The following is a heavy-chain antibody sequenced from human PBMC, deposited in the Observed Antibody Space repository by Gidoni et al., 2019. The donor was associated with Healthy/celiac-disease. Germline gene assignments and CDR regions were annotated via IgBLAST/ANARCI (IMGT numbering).Heavy chain of an antibody. CDR3: ARTDDYGDYWDAFDI. CDR1: GFTFSSYG. CDR2: IWYDGSNK. Sequence: QVQLVESGGGVVQPGRSLRLSCAASGFTFSSYGMHWVRQAPGKGLEWVAVIWYDGSNKYYADSVKGRFTISRDNSKNTLYLQMNSLRAEDTAVYYCARTDDYGDYWDAFDIWGQGTMVTVSS. D-gene: IGHD4-17*01. J-gene: IGHJ3*02. V-gene: IGHV3-33*01.